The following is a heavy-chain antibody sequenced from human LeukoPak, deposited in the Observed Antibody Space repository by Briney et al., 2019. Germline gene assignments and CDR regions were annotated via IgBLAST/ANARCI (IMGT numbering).Heavy chain of an antibody. CDR3: AKVDDSSGYYFSWVDY. CDR2: ISGSGDIT. CDR1: GFTFTDYA. Sequence: GGCLRLSCAVSGFTFTDYAMSWVRQAPGKGLKWVSAISGSGDITYYADSVKGRFTISRDNSKNTLYLQMNSLRAEDTALYYCAKVDDSSGYYFSWVDYWGQGTLVTVSS. J-gene: IGHJ4*02. D-gene: IGHD3-22*01. V-gene: IGHV3-23*01.